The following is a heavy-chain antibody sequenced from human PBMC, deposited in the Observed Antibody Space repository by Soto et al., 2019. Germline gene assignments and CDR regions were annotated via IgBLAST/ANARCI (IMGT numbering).Heavy chain of an antibody. Sequence: SETLSLTCAVYGGSFSSYYWSWIRQPPGKGLEWIGYIYYSGSTNYNPSLKSRVTISVDTSKNQFSLKLSSVTAADTAVYYCARVGPLGRNSRPYYFDYWGQGTLVTVSS. J-gene: IGHJ4*02. CDR1: GGSFSSYY. D-gene: IGHD6-6*01. V-gene: IGHV4-59*01. CDR2: IYYSGST. CDR3: ARVGPLGRNSRPYYFDY.